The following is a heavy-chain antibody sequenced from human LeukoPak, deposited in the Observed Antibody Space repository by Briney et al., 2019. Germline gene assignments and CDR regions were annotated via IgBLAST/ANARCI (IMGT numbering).Heavy chain of an antibody. CDR3: AAAEYSSSSPFDY. CDR1: GGSFSGYY. CDR2: INHSGST. Sequence: SETLSLTCAVYGGSFSGYYWSWIRQPPGKGLEWIGEINHSGSTNYNPSLKSRVTISVDTSKNQFSLKLSSVTAADTAVYYCAAAEYSSSSPFDYWGQGTLVTVSS. J-gene: IGHJ4*02. D-gene: IGHD6-6*01. V-gene: IGHV4-34*01.